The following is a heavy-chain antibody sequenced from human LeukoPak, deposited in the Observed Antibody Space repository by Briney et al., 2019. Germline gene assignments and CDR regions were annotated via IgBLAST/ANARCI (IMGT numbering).Heavy chain of an antibody. Sequence: QPGGSLRLSCVASGFTFDDYAMHWVRQAPGKGLEWVSRMSGDGVSTYYADSVKGRFTISRDNSKNSLYLQMNSLRTEDTALYYCAKDRAGTPGYYYYGMDVWGQGTTVTVS. CDR1: GFTFDDYA. CDR2: MSGDGVST. V-gene: IGHV3-43*02. D-gene: IGHD1-14*01. CDR3: AKDRAGTPGYYYYGMDV. J-gene: IGHJ6*02.